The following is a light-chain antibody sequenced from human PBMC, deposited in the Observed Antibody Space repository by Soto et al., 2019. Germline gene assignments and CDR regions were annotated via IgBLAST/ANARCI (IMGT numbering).Light chain of an antibody. CDR1: QTINSD. CDR2: GIS. Sequence: DIRVTQSPSSMSASLGDRVTITCRTSQTINSDLNWYQQKPGKAPSLLIFGISHLYSAVPTRFRGGRTGTLFSITLHDLRSQDSAIYFYQLTPPTKWTFVQGTKVEV. J-gene: IGKJ1*01. CDR3: QLTPPTKWT. V-gene: IGKV1-39*01.